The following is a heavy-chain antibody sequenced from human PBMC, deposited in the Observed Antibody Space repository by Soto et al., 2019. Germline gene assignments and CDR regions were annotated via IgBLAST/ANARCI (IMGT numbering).Heavy chain of an antibody. CDR2: INPNSGGT. D-gene: IGHD2-15*01. V-gene: IGHV1-2*04. Sequence: QVQLVQSGAEVKKPGASVKVSCKASGYTFTGYYMHWVRQAPGQGLEWMGWINPNSGGTNYAQKFQCCVTLTSDPPISTAYMEVSRLRSDVPAVYYCARGVDLYCSGGSCYSWFDPWGQGTLVTVSS. J-gene: IGHJ5*02. CDR1: GYTFTGYY. CDR3: ARGVDLYCSGGSCYSWFDP.